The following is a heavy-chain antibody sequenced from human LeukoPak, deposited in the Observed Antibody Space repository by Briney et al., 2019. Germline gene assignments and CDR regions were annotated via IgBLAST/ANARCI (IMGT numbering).Heavy chain of an antibody. J-gene: IGHJ6*02. V-gene: IGHV6-1*01. CDR1: GDSVSSNSAA. D-gene: IGHD1-14*01. Sequence: SQTLSLTCALSGDSVSSNSAAWNWIRQSPSRGLEWLGRTYYRSKWNSDYAQSVKSRVTINPDTSKNQLSLQLDSLTPEDTAVYYCARGGSVRYYYAMDVWGQGTTVTVSS. CDR3: ARGGSVRYYYAMDV. CDR2: TYYRSKWNS.